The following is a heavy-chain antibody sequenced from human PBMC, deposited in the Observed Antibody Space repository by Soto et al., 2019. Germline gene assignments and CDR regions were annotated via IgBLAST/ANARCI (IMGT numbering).Heavy chain of an antibody. V-gene: IGHV5-10-1*01. CDR3: ATRGQQLIRIYHYYYGMDV. CDR2: IDPTDSYT. Sequence: HGESLKISCKGSGYIFSNSWISWVRQMPGKGLEWMGRIDPTDSYTNYSPSFQGRVSISADKSISTAYLEWSSLEASDTAIYYCATRGQQLIRIYHYYYGMDVWGQGTRVTVSS. CDR1: GYIFSNSW. J-gene: IGHJ6*02. D-gene: IGHD6-13*01.